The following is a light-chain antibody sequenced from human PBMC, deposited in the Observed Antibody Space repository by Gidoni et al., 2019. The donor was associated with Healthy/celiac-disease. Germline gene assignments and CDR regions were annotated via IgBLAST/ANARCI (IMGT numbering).Light chain of an antibody. CDR1: EGLSIW. CDR3: QQANSFPVT. Sequence: DIQMTQSPSSVSASLGDRVTITCRASEGLSIWLAWYQQKPGKATNLLIYAASSLQSGVPSRFSGRGSGTEFTLTISSLQPEDFATYYCQQANSFPVTFGQGTRLEIK. CDR2: AAS. J-gene: IGKJ5*01. V-gene: IGKV1D-12*01.